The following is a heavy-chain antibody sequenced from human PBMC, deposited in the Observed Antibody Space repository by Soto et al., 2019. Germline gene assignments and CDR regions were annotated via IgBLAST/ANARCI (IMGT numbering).Heavy chain of an antibody. CDR2: IYWNDDK. CDR1: GFSVGARGVG. J-gene: IGHJ4*02. V-gene: IGHV2-5*01. D-gene: IGHD3-16*01. Sequence: VSGPTLVNPTQTLTLTCALSGFSVGARGVGVGWIRQPPGKALEWLAIIYWNDDKLYRPSLQSRLTITKDTSKNQVVLTMTNMDPVDTATYYCAHSPWGAAPDYWGQGTPVTVSS. CDR3: AHSPWGAAPDY.